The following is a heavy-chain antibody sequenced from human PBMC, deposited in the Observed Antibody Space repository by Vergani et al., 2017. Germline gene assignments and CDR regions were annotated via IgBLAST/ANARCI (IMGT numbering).Heavy chain of an antibody. Sequence: EVQLVESGGGLVQPGRSLRLSCAASGFTFDDYAMHWVRQAPGKGLEWVSGISWNRGSIGYADSVKGRFTISRDNAKNSLYLQMNRLRAEDTALYYCAKDWQEMATIPYDWGQGTLVTVSS. CDR3: AKDWQEMATIPYD. CDR2: ISWNRGSI. J-gene: IGHJ4*02. V-gene: IGHV3-9*01. CDR1: GFTFDDYA. D-gene: IGHD5-24*01.